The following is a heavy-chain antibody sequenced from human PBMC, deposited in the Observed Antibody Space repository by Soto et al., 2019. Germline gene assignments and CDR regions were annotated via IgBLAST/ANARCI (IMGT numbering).Heavy chain of an antibody. Sequence: GESLKISCQASGYSFINYWIGWVRQMPGKGLEWMAIINPGNSETRYSPSFQGQVTVSADKSISTVYLQWSSLKASDTAMYYCARMTDLRMDVWGQGTTVTVSS. CDR3: ARMTDLRMDV. CDR2: INPGNSET. J-gene: IGHJ6*02. CDR1: GYSFINYW. V-gene: IGHV5-51*01.